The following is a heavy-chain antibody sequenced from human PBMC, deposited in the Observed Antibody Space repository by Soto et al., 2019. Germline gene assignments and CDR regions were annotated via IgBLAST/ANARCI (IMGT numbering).Heavy chain of an antibody. J-gene: IGHJ4*02. CDR1: GYTFTSYG. CDR2: ISAFKGNT. CDR3: ARGGSSRYGVDS. V-gene: IGHV1-18*01. D-gene: IGHD6-13*01. Sequence: VQLVQSGAEVKEPGASVKVSCKDSGYTFTSYGISWVRQAPGQGLEWMGWISAFKGNTNYAQKLQGRVTMTTDTSTRIAYMELRSLRSDDPAVYHCARGGSSRYGVDSWGQGTLITVSS.